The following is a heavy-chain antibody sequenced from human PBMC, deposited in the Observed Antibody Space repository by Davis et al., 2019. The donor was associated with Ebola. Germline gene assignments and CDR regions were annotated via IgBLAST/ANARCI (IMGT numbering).Heavy chain of an antibody. D-gene: IGHD2-2*01. CDR1: GYSFTSYW. Sequence: GESLKISCKGSGYSFTSYWIGWVRQMPGKGLEWMGIIYPGDSDTRYSPSSQGQVTISADKSISTAYLQWSSLKASDTAMYYCARHYCSSTSCYSWYYYGMDVWGQGTTVTVSS. V-gene: IGHV5-51*01. CDR2: IYPGDSDT. J-gene: IGHJ6*02. CDR3: ARHYCSSTSCYSWYYYGMDV.